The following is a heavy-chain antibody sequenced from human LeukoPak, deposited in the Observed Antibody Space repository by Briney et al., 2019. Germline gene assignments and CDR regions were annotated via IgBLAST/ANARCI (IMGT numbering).Heavy chain of an antibody. CDR3: AKDLILVLPAAYDY. Sequence: GGPLRLSCAASGSFSSYVMTWVRQAPGRGLEWVSTLSASGGSTYYADSVKGRFTISRDNSKNTLYLQMSSLRAEDTAVYFCAKDLILVLPAAYDYWGQGTLVTVSS. CDR1: GSFSSYV. D-gene: IGHD2-2*01. CDR2: LSASGGST. J-gene: IGHJ4*02. V-gene: IGHV3-23*01.